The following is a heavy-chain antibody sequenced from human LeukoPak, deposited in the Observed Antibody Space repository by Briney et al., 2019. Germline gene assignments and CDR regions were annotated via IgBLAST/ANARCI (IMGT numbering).Heavy chain of an antibody. J-gene: IGHJ4*02. D-gene: IGHD1/OR15-1a*01. CDR2: MNQDGSEK. Sequence: GGSLRLSCAASGFTCRSYWMRWVRLAAGKGLDWVASMNQDGSEKSYVDSVEGRFTISRDNATNSLYLQMNSLRADDTAVYYCASARGGNNSDYWGQGTLVTVSS. CDR1: GFTCRSYW. V-gene: IGHV3-7*05. CDR3: ASARGGNNSDY.